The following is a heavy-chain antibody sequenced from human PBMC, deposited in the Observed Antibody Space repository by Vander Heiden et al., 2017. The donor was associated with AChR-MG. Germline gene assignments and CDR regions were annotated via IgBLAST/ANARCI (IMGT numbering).Heavy chain of an antibody. CDR3: AREAMTTVTYNWFDP. D-gene: IGHD4-17*01. CDR1: GHSIRSGYY. CDR2: IYHSGST. Sequence: QVQLQESGPGLVKPSETLSLTCAVSGHSIRSGYYWGWIRQPPGKGLEWIGSIYHSGSTYYNPSLKSRVTISVDMSKNQFSLKLTSVTAADTAVYYCAREAMTTVTYNWFDPWGQGTLVTVSS. V-gene: IGHV4-38-2*01. J-gene: IGHJ5*02.